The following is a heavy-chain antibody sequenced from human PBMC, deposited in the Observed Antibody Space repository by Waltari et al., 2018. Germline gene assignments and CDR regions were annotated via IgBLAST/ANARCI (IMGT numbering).Heavy chain of an antibody. CDR1: GGSISSGSYY. J-gene: IGHJ3*02. CDR3: ARDTSRRGYSSGWYGAFDI. D-gene: IGHD6-19*01. V-gene: IGHV4-61*09. CDR2: IYTSGST. Sequence: QVQLQESGPGLVKPSQTLSLTCTVSGGSISSGSYYWSWIRQPAGKGLEWIGYIYTSGSTNYNPSLNSRVTIAVDTSKNQFSLKLSSVTAADTAVYYCARDTSRRGYSSGWYGAFDIWGQGTMVTVSS.